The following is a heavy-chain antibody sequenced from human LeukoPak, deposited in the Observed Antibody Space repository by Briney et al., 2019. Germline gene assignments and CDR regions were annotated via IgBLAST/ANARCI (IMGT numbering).Heavy chain of an antibody. CDR1: GSTFSDYY. Sequence: GGSLRLSCAASGSTFSDYYMSWIRQAPGKGLEWVSYISSSGSTIYYVDSVKGRFTISRDNAKNSLYLQMNSLRAEDTAVYYCAREYCSSTSCYYNYWGQGTLVTVSS. J-gene: IGHJ4*02. CDR2: ISSSGSTI. CDR3: AREYCSSTSCYYNY. V-gene: IGHV3-11*04. D-gene: IGHD2-2*01.